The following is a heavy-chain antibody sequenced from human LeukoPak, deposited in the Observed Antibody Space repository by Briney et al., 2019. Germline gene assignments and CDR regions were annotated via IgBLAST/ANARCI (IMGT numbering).Heavy chain of an antibody. CDR2: INHSGST. Sequence: NSSETLSLTCAVYGGSFSGYYWSWIRQPPGKGLEWIGEINHSGSTNYNPSLKSRVTISVDTSKNQFSLKLSSVTAADTAVYYYARSRFIAARPDRRRYYFDYWGQGTLVTVSS. CDR1: GGSFSGYY. CDR3: ARSRFIAARPDRRRYYFDY. D-gene: IGHD6-6*01. J-gene: IGHJ4*02. V-gene: IGHV4-34*01.